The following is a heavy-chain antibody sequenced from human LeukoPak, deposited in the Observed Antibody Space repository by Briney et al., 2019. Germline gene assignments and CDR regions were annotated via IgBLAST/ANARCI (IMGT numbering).Heavy chain of an antibody. V-gene: IGHV3-7*01. CDR3: ARERSASYYRRTSDY. J-gene: IGHJ4*02. Sequence: GGSLRLSCAASGFTFSSYWMSWVRQAPGKGLEWVANIKQDGSEKYYVDSVKGRFTISRDNAKNSLYLQMNSLRAEDTAVYYCARERSASYYRRTSDYSGQGTLVTVSS. CDR2: IKQDGSEK. D-gene: IGHD3-10*01. CDR1: GFTFSSYW.